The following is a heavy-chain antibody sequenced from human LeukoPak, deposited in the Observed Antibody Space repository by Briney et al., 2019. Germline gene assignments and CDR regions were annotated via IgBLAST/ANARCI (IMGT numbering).Heavy chain of an antibody. J-gene: IGHJ5*02. D-gene: IGHD2-21*01. CDR2: INHSGST. CDR3: ARIVNGDWFDP. Sequence: KSSETLSLTCAVYGGSFSGYYWSWIRQPPGKGLEWIGEINHSGSTNYNPSLKSRVTISVDTSKNQFSLKLSSVTAADTAVYYCARIVNGDWFDPWGQGTLVTVSS. CDR1: GGSFSGYY. V-gene: IGHV4-34*01.